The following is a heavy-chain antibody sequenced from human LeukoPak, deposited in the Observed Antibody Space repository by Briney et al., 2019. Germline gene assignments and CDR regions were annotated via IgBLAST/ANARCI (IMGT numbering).Heavy chain of an antibody. CDR3: ARGYHGSGYYYYYMDV. CDR1: GGTFSSYA. D-gene: IGHD3-10*01. Sequence: ASVKVSCKASGGTFSSYAISWVRQAPGQGLEWMGGIIPIFGTANYAQKFQGRVTITTDESTSTAYMELSSLRSEDTAVYYCARGYHGSGYYYYYMDVWGKGTTVTVSS. V-gene: IGHV1-69*05. J-gene: IGHJ6*03. CDR2: IIPIFGTA.